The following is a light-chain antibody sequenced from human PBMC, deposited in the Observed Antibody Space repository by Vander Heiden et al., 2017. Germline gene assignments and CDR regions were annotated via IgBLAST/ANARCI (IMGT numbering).Light chain of an antibody. J-gene: IGKJ1*01. CDR1: QGIRSD. CDR3: LQDDNYPWT. V-gene: IGKV1-6*01. Sequence: AVQMTQSPSSLSASVGDRVTITCRASQGIRSDLSWYQQKPGKAPKLLMYAASSLQSGVPSRFSGSGSGTDFTLTISSLQSEDFATYYCLQDDNYPWTFGQGTKVETK. CDR2: AAS.